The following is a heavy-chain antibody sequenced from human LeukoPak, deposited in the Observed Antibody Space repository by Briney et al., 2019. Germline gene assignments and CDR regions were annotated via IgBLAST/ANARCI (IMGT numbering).Heavy chain of an antibody. CDR2: IWYGGSNQ. Sequence: GGSLRLSCVASGLRFRNYGMHWVRQAPGKGLEWVAVIWYGGSNQYYVDSVKGRFTVSRDNAKNTLYLQMDSLRAEDTAVYYCATDRNAGKYYDFWGQGTLVTVSS. V-gene: IGHV3-33*01. J-gene: IGHJ4*02. CDR1: GLRFRNYG. D-gene: IGHD3-3*01. CDR3: ATDRNAGKYYDF.